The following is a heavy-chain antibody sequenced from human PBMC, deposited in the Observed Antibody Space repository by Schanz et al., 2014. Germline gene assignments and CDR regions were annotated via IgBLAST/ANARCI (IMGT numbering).Heavy chain of an antibody. CDR2: TSTDGTKT. J-gene: IGHJ4*02. CDR1: GFTFRGHA. V-gene: IGHV3-30*04. D-gene: IGHD3-22*01. Sequence: QVQLVESGGGVVQPGTSLRLSCAASGFTFRGHAMHWVRQAPGQGLEKVAVTSTDGTKTYYAASVRGRFTISRDNSKXPLYLQMNSLRTEDTAVYFCAKSYDTSGYSGFDYWGQGTLVTVSS. CDR3: AKSYDTSGYSGFDY.